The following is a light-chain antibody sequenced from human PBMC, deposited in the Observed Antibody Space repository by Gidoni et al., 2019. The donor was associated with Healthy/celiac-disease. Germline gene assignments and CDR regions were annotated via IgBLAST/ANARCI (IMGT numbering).Light chain of an antibody. CDR3: QQYGSSRT. Sequence: EMVLTQSPGTLSLSPGERATLSCRASQSVSSSYLAWYQQKPGQAPRLLIYGASSGATGIPDRVSGSGAGTDFTLTISILEPEDFVVYYFQQYGSSRTFGQGTKVEIK. V-gene: IGKV3-20*01. J-gene: IGKJ1*01. CDR2: GAS. CDR1: QSVSSSY.